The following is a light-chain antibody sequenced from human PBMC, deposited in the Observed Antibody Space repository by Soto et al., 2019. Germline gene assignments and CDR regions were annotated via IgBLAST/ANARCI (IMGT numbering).Light chain of an antibody. CDR3: QQRSNWIT. CDR2: GAS. J-gene: IGKJ5*01. V-gene: IGKV3-11*01. Sequence: EIVLIQSPATLSLSPGERATLSCRASQSVGSYLAWYQHKPGQAPRLLIYGASNRATGIPARFSGSGSGTDFTLTISSLEPEDFAVYYCQQRSNWITFGQGTRLEIK. CDR1: QSVGSY.